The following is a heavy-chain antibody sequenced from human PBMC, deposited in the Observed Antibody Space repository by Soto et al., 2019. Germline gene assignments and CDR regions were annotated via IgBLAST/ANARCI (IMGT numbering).Heavy chain of an antibody. CDR3: ARVLGRLDDYGDSDAFDI. CDR2: INHSGST. D-gene: IGHD4-17*01. V-gene: IGHV4-34*01. J-gene: IGHJ3*02. CDR1: GGSFSGYY. Sequence: PSETLSLTCAVYGGSFSGYYWSWIRQPPGKGLEWIGEINHSGSTNYNPSLKSRVTISVDTSKNQFSLKLSSVTAADTAVYYCARVLGRLDDYGDSDAFDIWGQGTMVTVSS.